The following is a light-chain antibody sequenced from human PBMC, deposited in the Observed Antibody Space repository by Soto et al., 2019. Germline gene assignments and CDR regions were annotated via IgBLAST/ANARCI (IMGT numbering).Light chain of an antibody. J-gene: IGKJ4*01. CDR2: AAS. CDR1: QTITNH. CDR3: QQSYSSPLT. Sequence: DIPMTQSPSSLCSSVGDRVSITCRASQTITNHLIWYQQKPGKAPKLLIYAASSLQTGVPSRFSGSGSGTDFTLTISSLQFEDFATYYCQQSYSSPLTFGGGTTVDIK. V-gene: IGKV1-39*01.